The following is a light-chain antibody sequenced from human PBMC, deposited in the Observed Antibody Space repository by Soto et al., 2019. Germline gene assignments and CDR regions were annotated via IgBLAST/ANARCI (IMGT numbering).Light chain of an antibody. V-gene: IGKV3-20*01. CDR3: QQYGSSPGT. Sequence: EIVVTQSPATLSVSPGKRATLSCRASQSVTSNYLAWYQQKPGQAPRLLLFGASIRDTGIPDRFSGSGSGTDFTLTIRRLESEDFAVYYCQQYGSSPGTFGQGTKVDIK. CDR2: GAS. CDR1: QSVTSNY. J-gene: IGKJ1*01.